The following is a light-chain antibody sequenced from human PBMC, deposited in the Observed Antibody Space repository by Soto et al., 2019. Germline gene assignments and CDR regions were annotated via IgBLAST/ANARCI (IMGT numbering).Light chain of an antibody. CDR2: GAS. Sequence: EIVLTQSPGTLSLSPGERATLSCRASQSFSSSSLAWYQQKPGQAPRLLIYGASSRATGIPDRFSGSGSGKDFTLTISRLEPEDFAVYYCQQYGSSLFTFGQGTKLEIK. J-gene: IGKJ2*01. CDR3: QQYGSSLFT. CDR1: QSFSSSS. V-gene: IGKV3-20*01.